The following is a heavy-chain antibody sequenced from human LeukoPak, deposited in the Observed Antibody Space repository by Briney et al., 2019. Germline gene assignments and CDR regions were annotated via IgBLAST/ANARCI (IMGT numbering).Heavy chain of an antibody. CDR3: ASQGIAAPGLDY. CDR2: IWYDGSNK. CDR1: GFTFSSHG. Sequence: GGSLRLSCAASGFTFSSHGMHWVRQAPGKGLEWVAVIWYDGSNKYYADSVKGRFTISRDNSKNTLYLQMNSLRAEDTAVYYCASQGIAAPGLDYWGQGTLVTVSS. V-gene: IGHV3-33*01. D-gene: IGHD6-6*01. J-gene: IGHJ4*02.